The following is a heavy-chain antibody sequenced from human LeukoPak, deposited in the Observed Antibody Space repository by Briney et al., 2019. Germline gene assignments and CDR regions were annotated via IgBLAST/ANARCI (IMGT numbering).Heavy chain of an antibody. CDR3: AIWSELQEEAFDI. D-gene: IGHD4/OR15-4a*01. CDR1: GFTFSSYW. Sequence: GGSLRLSCAASGFTFSSYWMSWVRQAPGKGLEWVANIKQDGSEKYYVDSVKGRFTISRDNAKNSLYLQMNSLRAEDTAVYYCAIWSELQEEAFDIWGQGTMVTASS. V-gene: IGHV3-7*01. CDR2: IKQDGSEK. J-gene: IGHJ3*02.